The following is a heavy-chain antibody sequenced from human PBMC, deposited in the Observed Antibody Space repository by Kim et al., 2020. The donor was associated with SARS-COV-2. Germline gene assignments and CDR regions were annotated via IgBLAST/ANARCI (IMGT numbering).Heavy chain of an antibody. CDR3: ARDRGYSSGWYNY. Sequence: YSQKFQGRVTITRDTSASTAYMELSSLRSEDTAVYYCARDRGYSSGWYNYWGQGTLVTISS. D-gene: IGHD6-19*01. V-gene: IGHV1-3*01. J-gene: IGHJ4*02.